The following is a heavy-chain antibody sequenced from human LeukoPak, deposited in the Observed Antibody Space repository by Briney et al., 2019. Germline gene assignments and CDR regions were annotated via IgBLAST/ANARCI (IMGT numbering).Heavy chain of an antibody. CDR2: IYYSGST. J-gene: IGHJ4*02. V-gene: IGHV4-31*03. D-gene: IGHD3-10*01. CDR1: GGSISSSSYY. Sequence: SETLSLTCTVSGGSISSSSYYWGWIRQHPGKGLEWIGYIYYSGSTYYNPSLKSRVTISVDTSKNQFSLKLSSVTAADTAVYFCARTYGSGSYYSDYWGQGTLVTVSS. CDR3: ARTYGSGSYYSDY.